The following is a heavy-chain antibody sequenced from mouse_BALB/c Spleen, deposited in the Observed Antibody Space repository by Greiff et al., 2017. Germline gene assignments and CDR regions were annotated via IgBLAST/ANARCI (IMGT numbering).Heavy chain of an antibody. CDR1: GFSLTSYG. Sequence: VQVVESGPGLVAPSQSLSITCTVSGFSLTSYGVHWVRQPPGKGLEWLGVIWAGGSTNYNSALMSRLSISKDNSKSQVFLKMNSLQTDDTAMYYCARDGGLRRDWYFDGWGAGTTVTVSS. CDR2: IWAGGST. J-gene: IGHJ1*01. V-gene: IGHV2-9*02. CDR3: ARDGGLRRDWYFDG. D-gene: IGHD2-2*01.